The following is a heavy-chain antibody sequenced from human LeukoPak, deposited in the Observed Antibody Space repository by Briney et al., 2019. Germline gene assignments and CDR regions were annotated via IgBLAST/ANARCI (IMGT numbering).Heavy chain of an antibody. CDR3: AREDHGGYYYYMDV. V-gene: IGHV4-30-2*01. CDR1: GGPISSGGYY. Sequence: PSETLSLTCTVSGGPISSGGYYWSWIRQPPGKGLEWIGYIYHSGSTYYNPSLKSRVTISVDRSKNQFSLKLSSVTAADTAVYYCAREDHGGYYYYMDVWGKGTTVTVSS. CDR2: IYHSGST. J-gene: IGHJ6*03.